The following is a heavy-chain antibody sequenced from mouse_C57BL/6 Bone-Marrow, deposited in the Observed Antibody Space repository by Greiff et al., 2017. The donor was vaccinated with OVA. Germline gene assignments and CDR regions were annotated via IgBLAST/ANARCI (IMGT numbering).Heavy chain of an antibody. Sequence: QVQLQQPGAELVRPGTSVKLSCKASGYTFTSYWMHWVKQRPGQGLEWIGVIDPSDSYTNYNQKFKGKATLTVDTSSSTAYMQLSSLTSEDSAVYYCAREVDGNYPYYYAMDYWGQGTSVTVSS. CDR1: GYTFTSYW. CDR3: AREVDGNYPYYYAMDY. CDR2: IDPSDSYT. D-gene: IGHD2-1*01. J-gene: IGHJ4*01. V-gene: IGHV1-59*01.